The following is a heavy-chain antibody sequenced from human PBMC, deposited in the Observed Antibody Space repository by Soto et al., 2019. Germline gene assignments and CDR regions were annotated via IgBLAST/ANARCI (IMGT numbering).Heavy chain of an antibody. CDR1: VGCLSSYQ. CDR3: GSVRPSGYVLS. Sequence: PSETLCFTCTVSVGCLSSYQWNWIRQSRGKGLEWIGYVYFSGKTNYNPSLKSRVTISIDTSKNQFSLRLASVTAADTAFYYCGSVRPSGYVLSWGQGTMVTVSS. J-gene: IGHJ5*02. V-gene: IGHV4-59*01. D-gene: IGHD6-25*01. CDR2: VYFSGKT.